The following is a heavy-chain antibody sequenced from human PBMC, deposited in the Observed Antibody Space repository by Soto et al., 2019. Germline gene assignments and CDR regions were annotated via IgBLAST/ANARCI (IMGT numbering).Heavy chain of an antibody. CDR3: AKDYGGSSGWYVSPATPKDYYGMDV. CDR1: GFTFSSYA. Sequence: PGGSLRLSCAASGFTFSSYAMSWVRQAPGKGLEWVSAISGSGGSTYYADSVKGRFTISRDNSKNTLYLQMNSLRAEDTAVYYCAKDYGGSSGWYVSPATPKDYYGMDVWGQGTTVTVSS. D-gene: IGHD6-19*01. CDR2: ISGSGGST. J-gene: IGHJ6*02. V-gene: IGHV3-23*01.